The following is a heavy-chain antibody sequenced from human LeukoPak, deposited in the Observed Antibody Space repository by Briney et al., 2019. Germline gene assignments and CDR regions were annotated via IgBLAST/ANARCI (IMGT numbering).Heavy chain of an antibody. J-gene: IGHJ5*02. D-gene: IGHD4-23*01. Sequence: SETLSLTCTVSGGSISSYYWSWIWQPAGKGLEGIGRIYTSGSTNYNPSLKSRVTMSVDTSKNQFSLKLSSVTAADPAVYYCAILRVNYGGNWFDPWGQGTLVTVSS. CDR1: GGSISSYY. V-gene: IGHV4-4*07. CDR3: AILRVNYGGNWFDP. CDR2: IYTSGST.